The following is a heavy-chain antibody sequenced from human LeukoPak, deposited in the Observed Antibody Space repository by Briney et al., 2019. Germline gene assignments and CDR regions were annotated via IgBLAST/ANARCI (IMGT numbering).Heavy chain of an antibody. CDR1: GFTFSNYA. Sequence: GGSLRLSCAASGFTFSNYAMSWVRQAPGKGLDWVSSISNSGGRTYYADSVKGRFIISRDNSKNTLYLQMNSLRPEDTAVYYCAKAPYGDEPSFDYWGQGTLVTVFS. CDR2: ISNSGGRT. CDR3: AKAPYGDEPSFDY. V-gene: IGHV3-23*01. J-gene: IGHJ4*02. D-gene: IGHD4-17*01.